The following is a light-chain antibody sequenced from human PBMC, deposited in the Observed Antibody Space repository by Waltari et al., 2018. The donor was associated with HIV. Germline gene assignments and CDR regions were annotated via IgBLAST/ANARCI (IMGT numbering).Light chain of an antibody. V-gene: IGKV1-39*01. CDR2: AAS. Sequence: DIQMTQSPSSLSASVGDRVTITCRASQSISSYLNWYQQKPGKVPKVLIYAASSLQSGVPSRFSGSGSGTDFTLTISSLQPEDFATYYCQQSYHTPTFGGGTKVDIK. CDR3: QQSYHTPT. J-gene: IGKJ4*01. CDR1: QSISSY.